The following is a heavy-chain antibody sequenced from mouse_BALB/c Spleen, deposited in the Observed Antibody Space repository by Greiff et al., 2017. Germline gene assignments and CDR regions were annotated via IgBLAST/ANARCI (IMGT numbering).Heavy chain of an antibody. V-gene: IGHV1-9*01. CDR3: ARKGGYDYDDAMDY. CDR1: GYTFSSYW. CDR2: ILPGSGST. J-gene: IGHJ4*01. Sequence: VQLQQSGAELMKPGASVKISCKATGYTFSSYWIEWVKQRPGHGLEWIGEILPGSGSTNYNEKFKGKATFTADTSSNTAYMQLSSLTSEDSAVYYCARKGGYDYDDAMDYWGQGTSVTVSS. D-gene: IGHD2-4*01.